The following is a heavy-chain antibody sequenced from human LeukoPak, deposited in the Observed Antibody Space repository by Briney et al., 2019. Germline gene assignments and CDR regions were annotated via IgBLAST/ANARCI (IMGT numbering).Heavy chain of an antibody. CDR3: ARAGPVYDSGWFIDY. CDR1: GGSISNHY. CDR2: IYTSGST. J-gene: IGHJ4*02. Sequence: PSETLSLTCTVSGGSISNHYWSWIRQPAEKGLEWIGRIYTSGSTNYNPSLKSRVTISVDKSKNQFSLKLSSVTAADTAVYYSARAGPVYDSGWFIDYWGQGTLVTVSS. D-gene: IGHD6-19*01. V-gene: IGHV4-4*07.